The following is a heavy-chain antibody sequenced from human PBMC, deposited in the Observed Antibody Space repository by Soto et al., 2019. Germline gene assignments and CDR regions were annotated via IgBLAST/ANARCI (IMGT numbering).Heavy chain of an antibody. CDR3: ATSYGSGYRAFDY. CDR1: GDTFSFYT. D-gene: IGHD3-10*01. Sequence: QVQLVQSGAELKKPGSSVKVSCKASGDTFSFYTINWVRPAPGLGLEWMGRVNPILSMSNYAQKFQGRVTMTADKSTSTAYMDLRSLRSEDTAVYYCATSYGSGYRAFDYWGQGALVTVSS. V-gene: IGHV1-69*02. J-gene: IGHJ4*02. CDR2: VNPILSMS.